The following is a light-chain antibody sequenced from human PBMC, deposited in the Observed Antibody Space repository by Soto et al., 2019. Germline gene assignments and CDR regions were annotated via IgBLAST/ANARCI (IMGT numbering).Light chain of an antibody. J-gene: IGKJ5*01. CDR3: HQTYSPPLT. V-gene: IGKV1-39*01. Sequence: DVQMTQSPSSLSASVGDRVTITCRSSQSISNYLNWYQQNPGEPPRVLIYGATNVQSGVPSRFSGSGSGTDFTLTISNLRPEDFATYFCHQTYSPPLTFGSGTRL. CDR1: QSISNY. CDR2: GAT.